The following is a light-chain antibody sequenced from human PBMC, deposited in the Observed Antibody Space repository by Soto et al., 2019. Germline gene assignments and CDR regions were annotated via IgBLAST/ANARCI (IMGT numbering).Light chain of an antibody. CDR1: SSDVGGYNY. V-gene: IGLV2-14*01. Sequence: QSALTQPASVSGSPGQSITISCTGTSSDVGGYNYVSWHQQHPGKAPKLMIYEVSNRPSGVSNRFSGSKSGNTASLTISGLQAEDEADYYCSSYTSSSFPWVFGGGTKLTVL. CDR2: EVS. CDR3: SSYTSSSFPWV. J-gene: IGLJ3*02.